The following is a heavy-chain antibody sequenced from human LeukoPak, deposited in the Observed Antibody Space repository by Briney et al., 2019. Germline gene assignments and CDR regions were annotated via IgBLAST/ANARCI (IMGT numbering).Heavy chain of an antibody. V-gene: IGHV1-8*01. D-gene: IGHD3-10*01. Sequence: ASVKVSCKASGYTFTSYDINWVRQATGQGLEWMGWMNPNSGNTGYAQKFQGRVTMTRNTSISTAYVELSSLRSEDTAVYYCARALAMVRGVVSPKTDYWGQGTLVTVSS. CDR3: ARALAMVRGVVSPKTDY. J-gene: IGHJ4*02. CDR2: MNPNSGNT. CDR1: GYTFTSYD.